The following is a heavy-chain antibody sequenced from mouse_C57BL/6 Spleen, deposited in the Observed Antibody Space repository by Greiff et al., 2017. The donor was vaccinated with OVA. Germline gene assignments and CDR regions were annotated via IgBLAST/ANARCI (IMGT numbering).Heavy chain of an antibody. CDR3: ARSAWDEAWLAY. CDR1: GYTFTSYW. D-gene: IGHD4-1*01. J-gene: IGHJ3*01. V-gene: IGHV1-7*01. Sequence: QVQLQQSGAELAKPGASVKLSCKASGYTFTSYWMHWVKQRPGQGLEWIGYINPSSGYTKYNQKFKDKATLTANKSSSTAYMQLSSLTYEASAVYYCARSAWDEAWLAYWGQGTLVTVSA. CDR2: INPSSGYT.